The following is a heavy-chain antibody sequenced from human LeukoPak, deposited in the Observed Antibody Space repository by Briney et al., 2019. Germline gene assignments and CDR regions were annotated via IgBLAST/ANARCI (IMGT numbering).Heavy chain of an antibody. J-gene: IGHJ4*02. D-gene: IGHD1-26*01. CDR1: GDSVSISSSY. CDR2: IYYSGST. CDR3: SRTRGLPEAEIDY. V-gene: IGHV4-39*07. Sequence: PSETLSLTCVVSGDSVSISSSYWAWIRQPPGKGLEWIGSIYYSGSTYYNPSLKSRVSISVDTSKNRFSLNLRSVTAADTAVYYCSRTRGLPEAEIDYWGQGTLVTVSS.